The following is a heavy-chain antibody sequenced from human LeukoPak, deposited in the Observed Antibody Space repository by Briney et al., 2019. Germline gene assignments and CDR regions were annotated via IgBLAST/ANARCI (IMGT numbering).Heavy chain of an antibody. CDR1: GFTFSNTW. Sequence: SGGSLRLSCAASGFTFSNTWMSLVRQAPGKGLEWVGRIKSKPDGGTTDYAAPVKGRFTISRDDSKNTLYLQMNSLKTEDTAVYYCTTDRPDYWGRGTLVTVSS. CDR2: IKSKPDGGTT. CDR3: TTDRPDY. J-gene: IGHJ4*02. V-gene: IGHV3-15*01.